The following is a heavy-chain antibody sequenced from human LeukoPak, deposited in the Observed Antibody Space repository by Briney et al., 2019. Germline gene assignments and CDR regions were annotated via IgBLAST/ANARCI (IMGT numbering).Heavy chain of an antibody. D-gene: IGHD2-15*01. CDR1: GLPFITYW. CDR3: AREYCSGGSCYKGGIDY. CDR2: IKQDGSEK. Sequence: GALRLSCSDSGLPFITYWMTWVRQAPGEGLEWVANIKQDGSEKFYVDSVKGRFTISRDNAENSLYLQMNSLRAEDTAVYYCAREYCSGGSCYKGGIDYWGQGALVTVSS. V-gene: IGHV3-7*03. J-gene: IGHJ4*02.